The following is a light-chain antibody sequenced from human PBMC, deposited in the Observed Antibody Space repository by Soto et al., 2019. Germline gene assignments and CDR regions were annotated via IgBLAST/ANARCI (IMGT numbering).Light chain of an antibody. J-gene: IGLJ2*01. CDR3: QVWDSSSDHVV. V-gene: IGLV3-21*04. CDR1: NIGSKS. CDR2: YDS. Sequence: YELTQPPSVSVAPGKTARITCGGNNIGSKSVHWYQQKPGQAPVLVIYYDSDRPSGIPERFSGSNSGNTTTLTISRVEAGDEADYYCQVWDSSSDHVVFGGGTQLTVL.